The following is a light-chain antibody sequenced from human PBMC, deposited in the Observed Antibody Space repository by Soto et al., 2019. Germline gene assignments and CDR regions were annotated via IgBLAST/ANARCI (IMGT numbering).Light chain of an antibody. CDR3: QQYNNWPPIT. CDR2: GAS. J-gene: IGKJ5*01. Sequence: EIVLTQSPDTLSLSPGERATFTCGANQSVTSNYLAWYQQKPGQPPRLLIYGASRRATGIPDRFSGSGSGTEFTLTVSSLQSEDFAVYYCQQYNNWPPITFGQGTRLEIK. CDR1: QSVTSN. V-gene: IGKV3D-15*01.